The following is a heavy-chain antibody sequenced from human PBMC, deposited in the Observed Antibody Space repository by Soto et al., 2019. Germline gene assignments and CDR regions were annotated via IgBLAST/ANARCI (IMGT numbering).Heavy chain of an antibody. CDR1: GGSISSGGYY. J-gene: IGHJ6*02. CDR3: ARLPYDILEGGMDV. V-gene: IGHV4-31*03. D-gene: IGHD3-9*01. Sequence: QVQLQESGPGLVKPSQTLSLTCTVSGGSISSGGYYWSWIRQHPGKGLEWIGYTYYSGSTYYNPSLKSRVNISLDTSKNQFALKLSSVTAADTAVYYCARLPYDILEGGMDVWGQGTTVTVSS. CDR2: TYYSGST.